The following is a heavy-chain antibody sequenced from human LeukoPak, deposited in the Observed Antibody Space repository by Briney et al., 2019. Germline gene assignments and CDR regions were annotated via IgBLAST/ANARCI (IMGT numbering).Heavy chain of an antibody. V-gene: IGHV4-39*07. CDR1: GGSITTSDNY. J-gene: IGHJ4*02. Sequence: PSETLSLTCIVSGGSITTSDNYWGWIRQPPGKGLEWIGAVHNSGSTYYNPSLKSRVTMPIDRSTNRFSLKLSSVTAADTAVYYCARGSWQVAEEVYWGQGALVTVSS. CDR2: VHNSGST. D-gene: IGHD3-10*01. CDR3: ARGSWQVAEEVY.